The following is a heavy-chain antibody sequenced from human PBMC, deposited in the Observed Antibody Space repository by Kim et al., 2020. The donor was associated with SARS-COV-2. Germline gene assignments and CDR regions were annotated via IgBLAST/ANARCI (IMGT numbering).Heavy chain of an antibody. CDR3: AKGGYVILTGSGQLDY. J-gene: IGHJ4*02. V-gene: IGHV3-30*18. Sequence: GGSLRLSCAASGFTFSSYGMHWVRQAPGKGLEWVAVISYDGSNKYYADSVKGRFTISRDNSKNTLYLQMNSLRAEDTAVYYCAKGGYVILTGSGQLDYWGQGTLVTVSS. D-gene: IGHD3-9*01. CDR1: GFTFSSYG. CDR2: ISYDGSNK.